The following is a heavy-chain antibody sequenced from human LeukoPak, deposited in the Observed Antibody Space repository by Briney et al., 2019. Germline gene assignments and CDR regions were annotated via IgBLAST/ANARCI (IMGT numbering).Heavy chain of an antibody. D-gene: IGHD1-14*01. CDR2: INPNSGGT. J-gene: IGHJ6*02. CDR1: GYXFTGYY. V-gene: IGHV1-2*02. Sequence: ASVKVSCKASGYXFTGYYIHWVRQAPGQGREWMGWINPNSGGTNYAQKFQGRVTMTRDTSISTAYMELSRLRSDDTAVYYCARVFRYGFGMDVWGQGTTVTVSS. CDR3: ARVFRYGFGMDV.